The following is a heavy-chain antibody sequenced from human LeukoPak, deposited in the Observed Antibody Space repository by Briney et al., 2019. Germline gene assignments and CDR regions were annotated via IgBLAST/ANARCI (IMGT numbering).Heavy chain of an antibody. CDR3: ARDLLTGGYCSGGSCYDY. Sequence: PSETLSLTCTVSGYSISSGYYWGWIRQPPGKGLEWIGSIYHSGSTFYNPSLKSRVTISVDTSKNQLSLKLSSVTAADTAVYYCARDLLTGGYCSGGSCYDYWGQGTLVTVSS. CDR1: GYSISSGYY. J-gene: IGHJ4*02. V-gene: IGHV4-38-2*02. CDR2: IYHSGST. D-gene: IGHD2-15*01.